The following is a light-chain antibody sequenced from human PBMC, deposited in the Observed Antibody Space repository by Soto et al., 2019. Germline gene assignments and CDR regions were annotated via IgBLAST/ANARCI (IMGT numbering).Light chain of an antibody. CDR3: SSYAGSNVI. V-gene: IGLV2-8*01. CDR2: EVD. J-gene: IGLJ2*01. CDR1: SSDVGDYKY. Sequence: QSALTQPPSASGSPGQSVTISCTGTSSDVGDYKYVSWYQQHPGKAPKLMIYEVDKRPSGVPDRFSGSKSGNTASLAVSGLQAEEEADYFCSSYAGSNVIFGGGTKLTVL.